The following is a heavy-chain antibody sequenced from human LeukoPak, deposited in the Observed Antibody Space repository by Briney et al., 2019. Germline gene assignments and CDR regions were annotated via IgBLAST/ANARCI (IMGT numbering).Heavy chain of an antibody. Sequence: ASVNVSCKASGYTFISYDINWVRQAAGQGLEWMGWMNPNSGNTGYAQKFQGRVTMTRNTSISTACMELSGLRSDDTAVYYCARGGERANFYGLGSSPNWFDPWGQGTLVTVSS. V-gene: IGHV1-8*02. CDR2: MNPNSGNT. J-gene: IGHJ5*02. CDR3: ARGGERANFYGLGSSPNWFDP. CDR1: GYTFISYD. D-gene: IGHD3-10*01.